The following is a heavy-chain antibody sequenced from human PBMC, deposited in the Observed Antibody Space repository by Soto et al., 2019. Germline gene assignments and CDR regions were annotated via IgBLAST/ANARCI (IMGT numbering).Heavy chain of an antibody. CDR3: ARRRRDILTGSPGTLDY. Sequence: PGGSLRLSCATSGLTFSNYAMSWVRQAPGGGLEWVSSMSGSSSTTYYADSVRGRFTISRDRSKNTLYLQMSSLRAEDTALYYCARRRRDILTGSPGTLDYWGQGTLVTVSS. CDR1: GLTFSNYA. D-gene: IGHD3-9*01. V-gene: IGHV3-23*01. J-gene: IGHJ4*02. CDR2: MSGSSSTT.